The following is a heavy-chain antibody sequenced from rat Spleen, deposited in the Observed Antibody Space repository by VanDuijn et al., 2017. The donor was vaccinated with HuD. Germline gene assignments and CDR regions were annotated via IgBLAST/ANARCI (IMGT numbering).Heavy chain of an antibody. D-gene: IGHD1-4*01. V-gene: IGHV2-27*01. Sequence: QVQLKGSGPDLVQPSQTLSLTCTVSGFSLTSYHGHWVRQPPGKGLEWMGRIQSGGSTDYNSALKSRLRISRDTSKSQVFLKMNSLQTEDTARYFCAEILLPGAYWGQGTLVIVSS. CDR3: AEILLPGAY. CDR1: GFSLTSYH. J-gene: IGHJ3*01. CDR2: IQSGGST.